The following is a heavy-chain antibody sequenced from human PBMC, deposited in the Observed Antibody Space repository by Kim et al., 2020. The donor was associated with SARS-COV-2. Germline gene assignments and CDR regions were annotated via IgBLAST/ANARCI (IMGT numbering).Heavy chain of an antibody. Sequence: KFQGRVTMTRDTSISTAYMELSRLRSDDTAVYYCARVESSWYYYNILLDYWGQGTLVTVSS. D-gene: IGHD6-13*01. J-gene: IGHJ4*02. CDR3: ARVESSWYYYNILLDY. V-gene: IGHV1-2*02.